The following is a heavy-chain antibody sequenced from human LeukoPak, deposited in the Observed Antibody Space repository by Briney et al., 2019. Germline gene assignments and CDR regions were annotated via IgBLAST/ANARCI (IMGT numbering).Heavy chain of an antibody. CDR2: IYSGGAT. CDR1: GFTASNNY. D-gene: IGHD5-18*01. J-gene: IGHJ4*02. Sequence: PGESLRLSCAASGFTASNNYMSWVRQAPGRGLEGGSVIYSGGATFYADAVQGRFTISRDRSKNTLFLQINSLRPEDTAVYYCAKDRAYTYGYSYYFDYWGQGTLVTASS. V-gene: IGHV3-53*01. CDR3: AKDRAYTYGYSYYFDY.